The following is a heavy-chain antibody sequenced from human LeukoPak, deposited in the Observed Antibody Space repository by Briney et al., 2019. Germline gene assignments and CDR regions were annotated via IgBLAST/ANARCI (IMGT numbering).Heavy chain of an antibody. Sequence: GGSLRLSCSASGFTFSTYWMSWVRQAPGKGLEWVANIKLDGSEKNYVDSVKGRFTISRDNTKNSLYLQMNSLRVEDTAVFYCARDQYDTWSRRGNFDSWGQGTLVIVSS. CDR3: ARDQYDTWSRRGNFDS. D-gene: IGHD3-3*01. CDR2: IKLDGSEK. J-gene: IGHJ4*02. V-gene: IGHV3-7*03. CDR1: GFTFSTYW.